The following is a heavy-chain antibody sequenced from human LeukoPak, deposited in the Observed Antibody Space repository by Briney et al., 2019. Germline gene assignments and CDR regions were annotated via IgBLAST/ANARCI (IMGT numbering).Heavy chain of an antibody. CDR3: SGSYSYYYAMHV. Sequence: NPGGSLRLSCAASGFPFNTYSMNWVRQAPGKGLEWVSSISSGSDYIYYADSVKGRFTISRDNAKSSVHLQMSSLRAEGTAVYYCSGSYSYYYAMHVWGQGTTVTVSS. J-gene: IGHJ6*02. CDR2: ISSGSDYI. V-gene: IGHV3-21*01. CDR1: GFPFNTYS.